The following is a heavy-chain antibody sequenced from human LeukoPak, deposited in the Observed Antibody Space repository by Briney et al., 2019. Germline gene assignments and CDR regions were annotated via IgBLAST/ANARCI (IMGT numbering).Heavy chain of an antibody. CDR2: IECNGLT. Sequence: GGSLRLSCEASGFTFSSYWMHWVRQIPGKGLMWVSRIECNGLTLYADSVRDRFTISRDNGKNTIYLQMNSLRVDDTAIYYCAKAATYFYGSVTYDWFESWGQGTLVTVSS. D-gene: IGHD3-10*01. J-gene: IGHJ5*01. CDR1: GFTFSSYW. CDR3: AKAATYFYGSVTYDWFES. V-gene: IGHV3-74*01.